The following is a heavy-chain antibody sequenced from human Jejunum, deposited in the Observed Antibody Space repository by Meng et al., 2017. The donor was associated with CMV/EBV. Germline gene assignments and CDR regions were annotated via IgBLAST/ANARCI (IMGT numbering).Heavy chain of an antibody. CDR2: ISGSSRSDYI. D-gene: IGHD3-10*01. CDR3: ARDYGSGTTGIFDY. J-gene: IGHJ4*02. Sequence: FTFNMYTLNWVRQAPGKGLEWVSSISGSSRSDYIYYADSVKGRFTISRDNTRNSLYLQMSTLRVEDTAVYYCARDYGSGTTGIFDYWGQGPRSPSPQ. V-gene: IGHV3-21*01. CDR1: FTFNMYT.